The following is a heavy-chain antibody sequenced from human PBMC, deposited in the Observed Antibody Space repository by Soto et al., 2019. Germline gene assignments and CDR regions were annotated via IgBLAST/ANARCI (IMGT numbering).Heavy chain of an antibody. Sequence: QVQLVQSGAEVKKPGSSVKVSCKASGGTFSSYAISWGRQAPGQGLEWMGGIIPSFGTANYAQKFQGRVTITADESTSTAYMELSSLRSEDTAVYYCARDRIGGDRYYYYYGMDVWGQGTTVTVSS. CDR3: ARDRIGGDRYYYYYGMDV. CDR1: GGTFSSYA. D-gene: IGHD2-15*01. CDR2: IIPSFGTA. V-gene: IGHV1-69*12. J-gene: IGHJ6*02.